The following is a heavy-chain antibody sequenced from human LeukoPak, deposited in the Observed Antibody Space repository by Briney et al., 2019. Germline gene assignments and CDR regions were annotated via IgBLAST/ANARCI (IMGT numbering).Heavy chain of an antibody. V-gene: IGHV3-53*01. CDR2: VCSGGDT. CDR3: ARKVGYGYALDS. Sequence: GGSLRLSCAASGFTDSSNCMTWVRQAPGMGLEWVSVVCSGGDTYYADSVKGRFTISTDDSNNNVYLQMNSLRAEDTAVYYCARKVGYGYALDSWGQGTLVTVSS. CDR1: GFTDSSNC. D-gene: IGHD5-18*01. J-gene: IGHJ4*02.